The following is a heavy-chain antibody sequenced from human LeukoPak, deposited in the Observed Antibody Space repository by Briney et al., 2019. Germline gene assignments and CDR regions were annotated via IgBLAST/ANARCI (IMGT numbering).Heavy chain of an antibody. CDR3: ARHHCSGSSCYFMYYYHYMDA. J-gene: IGHJ6*03. CDR1: GGAISSSSHY. D-gene: IGHD2-2*01. V-gene: IGHV4-39*01. Sequence: SETLSLTCTVSGGAISSSSHYWGWIRQPPGKGLEWIGNIYYSGTIHHNPSLKSRVTISVDTSKNQFSLKLSSVTAADTAVYYCARHHCSGSSCYFMYYYHYMDAWGKGTTVTVSS. CDR2: IYYSGTI.